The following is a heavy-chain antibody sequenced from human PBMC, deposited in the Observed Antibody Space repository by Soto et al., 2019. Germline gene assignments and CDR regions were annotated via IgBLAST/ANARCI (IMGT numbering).Heavy chain of an antibody. D-gene: IGHD3-22*01. V-gene: IGHV4-39*01. CDR1: GGSISSSSCY. Sequence: PSETLSLTSTVSGGSISSSSCYWGWIRQPPGKGLEWIGSIYYSGSTYYNPSLKSRVTISVDTSKNQFSLKLSSVTAADTAVYYCASPYYDSSGFSRWGQGTLVTVSS. J-gene: IGHJ1*01. CDR3: ASPYYDSSGFSR. CDR2: IYYSGST.